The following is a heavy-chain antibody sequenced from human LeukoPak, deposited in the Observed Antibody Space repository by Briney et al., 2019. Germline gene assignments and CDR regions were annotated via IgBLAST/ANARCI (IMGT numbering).Heavy chain of an antibody. CDR1: GGSISSYY. J-gene: IGHJ3*02. CDR2: ISYSAIT. Sequence: SETLSLTCTVSGGSISSYYWSWIRQPPGKGLEWIGYISYSAITNYNPALKSRVTISIDTSKNQFSLKLSSVTAADTAVYYCARVYDFWSGPRGDAFDIWGQGTMVTVSS. D-gene: IGHD3-3*01. V-gene: IGHV4-59*01. CDR3: ARVYDFWSGPRGDAFDI.